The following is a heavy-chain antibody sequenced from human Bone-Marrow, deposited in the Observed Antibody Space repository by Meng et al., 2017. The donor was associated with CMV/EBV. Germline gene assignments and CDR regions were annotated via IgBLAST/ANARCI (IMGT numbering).Heavy chain of an antibody. V-gene: IGHV1-46*01. CDR3: ARARITIFGVVNGAFAI. J-gene: IGHJ3*02. CDR1: GYYFTDYY. Sequence: ASVKVSCKASGYYFTDYYIHWVRQAPGQGLEWMGMINPSGGSTHYAQKFQGRVTLTRDTSTSTVYMELSSLRSEDTAVYYCARARITIFGVVNGAFAIWGQGKMVTFSS. D-gene: IGHD3-3*01. CDR2: INPSGGST.